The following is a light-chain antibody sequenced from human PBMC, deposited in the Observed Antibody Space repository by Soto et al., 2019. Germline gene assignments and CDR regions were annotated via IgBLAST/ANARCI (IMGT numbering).Light chain of an antibody. J-gene: IGKJ1*01. CDR3: QHYNKWPLT. V-gene: IGKV3-15*01. CDR1: QSVSTN. Sequence: EIVMTQSPATLSVSPGERATLSCRASQSVSTNLAWYQQKPGQAPRLLIYGASTRATGIPARFSGSGSGTEFTLTISSLQSEDFAVYYCQHYNKWPLTFGQGTKVEIK. CDR2: GAS.